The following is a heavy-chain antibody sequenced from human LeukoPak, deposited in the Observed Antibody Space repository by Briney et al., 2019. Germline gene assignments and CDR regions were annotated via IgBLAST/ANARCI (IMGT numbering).Heavy chain of an antibody. J-gene: IGHJ3*02. V-gene: IGHV5-51*01. D-gene: IGHD1-7*01. CDR2: VYPGDSDT. Sequence: GESLKISCKASGYSFTTYWIGWVRQMPGKGLEWMGIVYPGDSDTRYSPSFQGQVTTSADKSISTAYLQWSSLKASDTAIYYCARQLLTGATRSCAFDIWGQGTVVAVSS. CDR1: GYSFTTYW. CDR3: ARQLLTGATRSCAFDI.